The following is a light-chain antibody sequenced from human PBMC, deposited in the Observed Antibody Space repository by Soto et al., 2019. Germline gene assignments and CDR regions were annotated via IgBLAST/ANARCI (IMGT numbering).Light chain of an antibody. V-gene: IGLV3-21*04. CDR1: NIGSKS. Sequence: SSELTQPPSVSVAPGKTARITCGGNNIGSKSVDWYQQKPGQAPVLVIYYDRHRPSGIPERFAGSNSGNTATLTISRVEDGDEADYYCQVWDSSSDHVVFGGGTKLTVL. CDR2: YDR. CDR3: QVWDSSSDHVV. J-gene: IGLJ2*01.